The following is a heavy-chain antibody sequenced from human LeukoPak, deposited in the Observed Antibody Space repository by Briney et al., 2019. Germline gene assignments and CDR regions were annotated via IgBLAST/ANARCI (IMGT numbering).Heavy chain of an antibody. CDR2: IYYSGST. Sequence: PSETLSITCTVSGGSISSYYWSWIRQPPGKGLEWIGYIYYSGSTNYNPSLKSRVTISVDTSKNQFSLKLSSVTAADTAVYYCVSSGWYPHDAFDIWGQGTMVTVSS. D-gene: IGHD6-19*01. J-gene: IGHJ3*02. CDR1: GGSISSYY. V-gene: IGHV4-59*08. CDR3: VSSGWYPHDAFDI.